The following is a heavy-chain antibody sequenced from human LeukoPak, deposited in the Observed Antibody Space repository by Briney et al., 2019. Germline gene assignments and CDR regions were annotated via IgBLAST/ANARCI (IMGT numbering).Heavy chain of an antibody. J-gene: IGHJ4*02. Sequence: SQTLSLTCAISGDSVSSNSVAWNWLRQSPSRGLEWLGRTYYRSKWYNDYAVSVKSRITINPDTSKNQFSLQLNSVTPEDTAVYYCVGGEWGTGLVYWGQGTLLTVSS. CDR2: TYYRSKWYN. CDR3: VGGEWGTGLVY. D-gene: IGHD6-19*01. V-gene: IGHV6-1*01. CDR1: GDSVSSNSVA.